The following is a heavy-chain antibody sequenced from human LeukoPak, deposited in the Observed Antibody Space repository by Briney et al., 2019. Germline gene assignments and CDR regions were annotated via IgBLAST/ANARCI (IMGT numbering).Heavy chain of an antibody. CDR3: ARGPYYDFWSGYTNWFDP. J-gene: IGHJ5*02. D-gene: IGHD3-3*01. Sequence: FTFSRDNAKNSLYLQMNSLRAEDTAVYYCARGPYYDFWSGYTNWFDPWGQGTLVTVSS. V-gene: IGHV3-11*06.